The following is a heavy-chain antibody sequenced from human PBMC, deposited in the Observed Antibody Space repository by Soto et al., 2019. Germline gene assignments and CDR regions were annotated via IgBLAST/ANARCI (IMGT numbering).Heavy chain of an antibody. Sequence: KPSETLSLTCTVSGGSISSYYWSWIRQPAGKGLEWIGRIYTSGSTNYNPSLKSRVTMSVDTSKNQFSLKLSSVTAADTAVYYCARDLSGYCSSTSCYSSWFDPWGQGTLVTVSS. CDR3: ARDLSGYCSSTSCYSSWFDP. J-gene: IGHJ5*02. D-gene: IGHD2-2*03. CDR1: GGSISSYY. V-gene: IGHV4-4*07. CDR2: IYTSGST.